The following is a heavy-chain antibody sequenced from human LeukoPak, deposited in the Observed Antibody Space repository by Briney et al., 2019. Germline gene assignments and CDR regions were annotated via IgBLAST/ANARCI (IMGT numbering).Heavy chain of an antibody. Sequence: GGSWRFSVAPPEFPFGGLELNWVGKAQGKGWEWVSYISSSGSNIYYADSVKGRFTISRDNARNYIYLQVNSLRAEDTAIYYCARDEKDGPLWYWGQGILVFVSS. CDR2: ISSSGSNI. CDR3: ARDEKDGPLWY. J-gene: IGHJ4*02. V-gene: IGHV3-48*03. CDR1: EFPFGGLE. D-gene: IGHD2-15*01.